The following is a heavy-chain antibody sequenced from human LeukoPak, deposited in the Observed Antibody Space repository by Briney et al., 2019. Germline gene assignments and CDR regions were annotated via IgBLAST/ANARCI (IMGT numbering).Heavy chain of an antibody. CDR2: LYTGGNT. D-gene: IGHD3-10*01. J-gene: IGHJ4*02. V-gene: IGHV3-66*04. CDR3: ARQPPSARGPESWLSFDY. CDR1: GFTFSSYS. Sequence: PGGSLRLSCAASGFTFSSYSMNWVRQAPGKGLEWVSTLYTGGNTYYADSVKGRFTISRDNSKNMLYLQLSSLTAEDTAVYYCARQPPSARGPESWLSFDYWGQGALVTVSS.